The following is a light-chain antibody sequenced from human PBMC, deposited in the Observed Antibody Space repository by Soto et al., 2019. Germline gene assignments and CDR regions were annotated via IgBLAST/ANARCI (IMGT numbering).Light chain of an antibody. Sequence: EIVLTQSPATLSLSPGERATLSCRASQSVSSYLAWYQQKPGQAPRILIYDASNRATRIPARVSGSGSGTDFTLTSSSLEPEDSAVYYCQQRTNGPLTFGGGTKVEIK. V-gene: IGKV3-11*01. CDR2: DAS. CDR3: QQRTNGPLT. J-gene: IGKJ4*02. CDR1: QSVSSY.